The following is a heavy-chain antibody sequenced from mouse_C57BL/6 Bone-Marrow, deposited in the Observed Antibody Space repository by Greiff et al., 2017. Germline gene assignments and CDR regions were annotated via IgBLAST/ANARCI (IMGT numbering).Heavy chain of an antibody. V-gene: IGHV1-64*01. CDR1: GYTFTSYW. CDR2: IHPNSGST. Sequence: QVQLQQPGAELVKPGASVKLSCKASGYTFTSYWMHWVKQRPGQGLEWIGMIHPNSGSTNYNEKFKSKATLTVDKSSSTAYMQLSSLTSEDSAVYYCAHYGDDDAMDYWGQGTSVTVSS. D-gene: IGHD2-2*01. J-gene: IGHJ4*01. CDR3: AHYGDDDAMDY.